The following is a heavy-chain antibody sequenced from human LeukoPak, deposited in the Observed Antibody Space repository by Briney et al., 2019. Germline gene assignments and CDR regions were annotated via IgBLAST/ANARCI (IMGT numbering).Heavy chain of an antibody. J-gene: IGHJ2*01. V-gene: IGHV3-30*02. CDR3: AKDACSGGTCYGGWYCDL. CDR1: EFTFSTYG. Sequence: GGSLRLSCAASEFTFSTYGMHWVRQAPGKGLEWVAFMHYDGNIKYYADSVKGRFTISRDTSKNTLYLQMNSLRVEDTAVYYCAKDACSGGTCYGGWYCDLWGRGTLVTVSS. D-gene: IGHD2-15*01. CDR2: MHYDGNIK.